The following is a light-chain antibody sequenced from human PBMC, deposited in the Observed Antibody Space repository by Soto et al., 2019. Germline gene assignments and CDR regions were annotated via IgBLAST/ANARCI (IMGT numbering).Light chain of an antibody. J-gene: IGLJ1*01. Sequence: QSALTQPASVSGPPGQSITISCTGTSSDIDAYNYVSWYQQHPGKAPKLMIYDVSNRPSGISNRFSGSKSGNTASLTISGLQAEDEADYYRGSYTTSSNYVFGTGTKVTVL. CDR2: DVS. CDR1: SSDIDAYNY. V-gene: IGLV2-14*01. CDR3: GSYTTSSNYV.